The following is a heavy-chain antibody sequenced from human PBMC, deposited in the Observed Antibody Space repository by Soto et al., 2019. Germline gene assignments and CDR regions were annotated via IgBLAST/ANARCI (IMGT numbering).Heavy chain of an antibody. CDR3: ARARRWEPLLY. D-gene: IGHD1-26*01. J-gene: IGHJ4*02. CDR1: GYTFSNYG. CDR2: VSAYNRNT. V-gene: IGHV1-18*01. Sequence: QVQLVQSGPEVKKPGASVKVSCKGSGYTFSNYGVTWVRQAPGQGLERLGWVSAYNRNTDYAQKFEDRATMTIDTSTNTASLELRGLTPDDTAVYYCARARRWEPLLYWGQGTL.